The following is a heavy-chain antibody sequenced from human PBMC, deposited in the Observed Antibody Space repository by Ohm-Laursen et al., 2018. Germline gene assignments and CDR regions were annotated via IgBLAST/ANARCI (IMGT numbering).Heavy chain of an antibody. CDR2: INHSGST. CDR1: GGSFSGYY. CDR3: ARDRLDYNDGPFDY. Sequence: GTLSLTCAVYGGSFSGYYWSWIRQPPGKELEWIGEINHSGSTNYNPSLKSRVTISVDMSKNQFSLKLTSVTAADTAVYYCARDRLDYNDGPFDYWGQGTLVTVSS. D-gene: IGHD3-22*01. J-gene: IGHJ4*02. V-gene: IGHV4-34*01.